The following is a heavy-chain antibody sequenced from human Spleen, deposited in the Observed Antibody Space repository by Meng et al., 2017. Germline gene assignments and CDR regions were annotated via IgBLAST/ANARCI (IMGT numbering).Heavy chain of an antibody. J-gene: IGHJ4*02. Sequence: QVQLVQSGAEVKKPGASGKVSCKPSGYNFPDYYIHWVRRAPGQGLEWMGWMNPNSGNTGYAQKFQGRVTMTRNTSISTAYMELSSLRSEDTAVYYCARGGELDSWGQGTLVTVSS. CDR3: ARGGELDS. CDR2: MNPNSGNT. CDR1: GYNFPDYY. V-gene: IGHV1-8*02.